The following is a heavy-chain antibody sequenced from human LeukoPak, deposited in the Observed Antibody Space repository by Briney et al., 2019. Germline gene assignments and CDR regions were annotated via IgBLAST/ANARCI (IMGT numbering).Heavy chain of an antibody. CDR2: ISGSGGST. CDR3: AKDYYDFWGGYSAGLDY. D-gene: IGHD3-3*01. J-gene: IGHJ4*02. Sequence: GGSLRLSCAASGFTFSSYAMSWVRQAPGKGLEWVSAISGSGGSTYYADSVKGRFTISRDNSKNTLYLQMNSLRAEDTAVYYCAKDYYDFWGGYSAGLDYWGQGTLVTVSS. V-gene: IGHV3-23*01. CDR1: GFTFSSYA.